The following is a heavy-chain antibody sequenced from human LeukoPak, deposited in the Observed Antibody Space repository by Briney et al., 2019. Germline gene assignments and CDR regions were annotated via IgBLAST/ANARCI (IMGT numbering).Heavy chain of an antibody. CDR1: GFSFSNYE. J-gene: IGHJ4*02. Sequence: GGSLRLSCAGSGFSFSNYEMNWVRQAPGKGLEWVSYISSSGSITYYADSVKGRFTISRDNAKNSLFLQMNSLRAEDTAVYYCARTSGLFWGQGTLVTVSS. CDR2: ISSSGSIT. D-gene: IGHD3-10*01. CDR3: ARTSGLF. V-gene: IGHV3-48*03.